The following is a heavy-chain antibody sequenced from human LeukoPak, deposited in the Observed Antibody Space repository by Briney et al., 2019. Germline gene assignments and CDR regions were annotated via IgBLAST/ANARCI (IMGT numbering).Heavy chain of an antibody. Sequence: GGSLRLSCAASGFTFSSYAMHGVRQAPGKGLEWVAVISYDGSNKYYADSVKGRFTISRDNSKNTLYLQMNSLRAEDTAVYYCARDKGSSSPGGFDYWGQGTLVTVSS. CDR1: GFTFSSYA. V-gene: IGHV3-30-3*01. CDR2: ISYDGSNK. D-gene: IGHD6-6*01. J-gene: IGHJ4*02. CDR3: ARDKGSSSPGGFDY.